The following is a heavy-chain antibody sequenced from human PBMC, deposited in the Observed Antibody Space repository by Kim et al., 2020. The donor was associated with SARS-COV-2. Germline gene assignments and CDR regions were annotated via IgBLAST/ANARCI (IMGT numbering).Heavy chain of an antibody. CDR1: GFTFDDYT. CDR3: AKESGITGTNYYYGMDV. J-gene: IGHJ6*02. Sequence: GGSLRLSCAASGFTFDDYTMHWVRQAPGKGLEWVSLISWDGGSTYYADSVKGRFTISRDNSKNSLYLQMNSLRTEDTALYYCAKESGITGTNYYYGMDVWGQGTTVTVSS. D-gene: IGHD1-7*01. V-gene: IGHV3-43*01. CDR2: ISWDGGST.